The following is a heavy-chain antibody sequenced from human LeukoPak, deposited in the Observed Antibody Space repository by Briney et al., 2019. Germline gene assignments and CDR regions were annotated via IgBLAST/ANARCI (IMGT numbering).Heavy chain of an antibody. D-gene: IGHD1-1*01. V-gene: IGHV1-2*04. CDR3: ARDSDGTGTGTQNAFDI. J-gene: IGHJ3*02. Sequence: ASVKVSCKASGYTFTGYCMHWVRQAPGQGLEWMGWINPNSGGTNYAQKFQGWVTMTRDTSISTAYMELSRLRSDDTAVYYCARDSDGTGTGTQNAFDIWGQGTMVTVSS. CDR2: INPNSGGT. CDR1: GYTFTGYC.